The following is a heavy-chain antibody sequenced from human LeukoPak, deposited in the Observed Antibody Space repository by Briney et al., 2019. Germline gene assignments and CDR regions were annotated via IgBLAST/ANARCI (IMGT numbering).Heavy chain of an antibody. Sequence: GGSLRLSCAASGFTFSSYSMNWVRQAPGKGPEWVSSISSSSSYIYYADSVKGRFTISRDNAKNSLYLQMNSLRAEDTAVYYCARDPAQAGYSSGWADYWGQGTLVTVSS. CDR2: ISSSSSYI. D-gene: IGHD6-19*01. J-gene: IGHJ4*02. V-gene: IGHV3-21*01. CDR1: GFTFSSYS. CDR3: ARDPAQAGYSSGWADY.